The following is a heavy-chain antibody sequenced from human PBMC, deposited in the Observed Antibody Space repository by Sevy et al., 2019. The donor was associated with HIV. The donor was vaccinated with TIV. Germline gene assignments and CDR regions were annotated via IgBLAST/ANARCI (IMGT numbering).Heavy chain of an antibody. V-gene: IGHV3-30-3*01. D-gene: IGHD4-17*01. Sequence: GGSLRLSCAASGFTFSSYAMHWVRQAPGKGLEWVAVISYDGSNKYYADSVKDRFTISRDNSKNTLYLQMNSLRAEDTAVYYCARDPGDYSNYYYYYMDVWGKGTTVTVSS. CDR3: ARDPGDYSNYYYYYMDV. CDR1: GFTFSSYA. CDR2: ISYDGSNK. J-gene: IGHJ6*03.